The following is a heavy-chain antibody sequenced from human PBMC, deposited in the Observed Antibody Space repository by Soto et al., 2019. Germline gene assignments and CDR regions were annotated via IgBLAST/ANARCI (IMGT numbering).Heavy chain of an antibody. D-gene: IGHD1-1*01. V-gene: IGHV3-23*01. CDR3: AKETIETTDAVFGYHFDF. CDR1: GFTFSNYA. CDR2: ISVSGART. J-gene: IGHJ4*02. Sequence: PGGSLRLSCAASGFTFSNYALSWVRQAPGKGLEWVSGISVSGARTKYADSVQGRFTISRDNSESTLYLQMNSLSAEDTALYYCAKETIETTDAVFGYHFDFWGLGTLVTVSS.